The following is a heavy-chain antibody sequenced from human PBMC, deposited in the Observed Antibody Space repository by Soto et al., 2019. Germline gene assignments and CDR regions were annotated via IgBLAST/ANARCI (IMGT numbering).Heavy chain of an antibody. Sequence: QVQLVESGGGVVQPGRSLRLSCAASGFTFSSYSMHWVRQAPGKGLVWVTVISYDGSNKYYADSVKGRFTISRDNSKNTLYLQMNSLRAEDTAVYYCARVKTVPPYYYYYGMDVWGQGTTVTVSS. J-gene: IGHJ6*02. D-gene: IGHD4-17*01. V-gene: IGHV3-30-3*01. CDR1: GFTFSSYS. CDR3: ARVKTVPPYYYYYGMDV. CDR2: ISYDGSNK.